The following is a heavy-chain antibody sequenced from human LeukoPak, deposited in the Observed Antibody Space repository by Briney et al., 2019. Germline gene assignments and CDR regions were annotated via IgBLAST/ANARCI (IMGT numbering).Heavy chain of an antibody. CDR2: ISSSSSYI. J-gene: IGHJ4*02. Sequence: GGSLRLSCAASGFTFSSYSMNWVRQAPGKGLEWVSSISSSSSYIYYADSVKGRFTISRDNAKSSLYLQMNSLRAEDTAVYYCARVVWFGETIDYWGQGTLVTVSS. CDR1: GFTFSSYS. V-gene: IGHV3-21*01. D-gene: IGHD3-10*01. CDR3: ARVVWFGETIDY.